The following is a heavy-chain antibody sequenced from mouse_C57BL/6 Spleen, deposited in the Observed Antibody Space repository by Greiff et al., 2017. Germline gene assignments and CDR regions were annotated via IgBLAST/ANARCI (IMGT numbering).Heavy chain of an antibody. CDR1: GFTFSSYT. Sequence: EVNLVESGGGLVKPGGSLKLSCAASGFTFSSYTMSWVRQTPEKRLEWVATISGGGGNTYYPDSVKGRFTISRDNAKNTLYLQMSSLRSEDTALYYCARPLLGYFDYWGQGTTLTVSS. J-gene: IGHJ2*01. V-gene: IGHV5-9*01. CDR2: ISGGGGNT. CDR3: ARPLLGYFDY. D-gene: IGHD1-2*01.